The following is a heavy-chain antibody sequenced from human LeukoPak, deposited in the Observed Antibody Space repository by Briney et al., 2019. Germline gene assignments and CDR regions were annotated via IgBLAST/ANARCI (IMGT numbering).Heavy chain of an antibody. V-gene: IGHV4-61*02. CDR3: ARGSVRLDY. CDR2: ISPSGST. Sequence: SETLSLTRTVSGDSISSSDNYWSWIRQPAGKGLEWIGRISPSGSTIYNPSLKSRVTLSVDTSKNQFSLKLTSVTAADTAIYYCARGSVRLDYWGQGTLVTVSS. CDR1: GDSISSSDNY. J-gene: IGHJ4*02. D-gene: IGHD4-17*01.